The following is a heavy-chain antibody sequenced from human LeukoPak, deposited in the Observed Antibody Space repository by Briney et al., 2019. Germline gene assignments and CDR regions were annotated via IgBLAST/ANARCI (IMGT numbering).Heavy chain of an antibody. J-gene: IGHJ4*02. CDR1: GGSISSYY. CDR3: ARGRHDSSGYYSPLDY. D-gene: IGHD3-22*01. V-gene: IGHV4-4*07. CDR2: IYSSGST. Sequence: SETLSLTCTVSGGSISSYYWSWIRQLAGKGLEWIGRIYSSGSTNYNPSLKSRVTISVDKSKNQFSLKLSSVTAADTAVYYCARGRHDSSGYYSPLDYWGQGTLVTVSS.